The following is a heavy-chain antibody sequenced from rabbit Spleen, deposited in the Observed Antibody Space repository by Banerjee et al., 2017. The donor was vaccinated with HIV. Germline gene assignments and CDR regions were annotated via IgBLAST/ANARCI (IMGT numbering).Heavy chain of an antibody. J-gene: IGHJ4*01. D-gene: IGHD8-1*01. Sequence: QEQLVESGGGLVQPEGSLTLTCTASGFSFSSSYYMCWVRQAPGKGPEWIACIDSGDGSTYYASWVNGRLSISRSTSLNTVTLQMTSLTAADTATYFCARNLENYAGSSYLDLWGPGTLVTVS. CDR2: IDSGDGST. V-gene: IGHV1S47*01. CDR1: GFSFSSSYY. CDR3: ARNLENYAGSSYLDL.